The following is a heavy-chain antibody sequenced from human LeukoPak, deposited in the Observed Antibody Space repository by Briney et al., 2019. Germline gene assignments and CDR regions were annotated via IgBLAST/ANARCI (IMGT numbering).Heavy chain of an antibody. J-gene: IGHJ4*02. V-gene: IGHV4-59*01. CDR1: GGSISSYY. CDR2: IYYSGST. D-gene: IGHD1-20*01. Sequence: KSSETLSLTCTVSGGSISSYYWSWIRQPPGKGLEWIGYIYYSGSTNYNPSPKSRVTISVDTSKNQFSLKLSSVTAADTAVYYCARLPYRGRYNCYFDYWGQGTLVTVSS. CDR3: ARLPYRGRYNCYFDY.